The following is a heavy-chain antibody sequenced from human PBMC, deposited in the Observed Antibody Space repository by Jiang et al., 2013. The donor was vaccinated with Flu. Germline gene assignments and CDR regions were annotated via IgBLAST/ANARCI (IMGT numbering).Heavy chain of an antibody. CDR2: INHSGST. CDR3: ARLSFGYPPYYYYYGMDV. CDR1: GGSFSGYY. Sequence: LLKPSETLSLTCAVYGGSFSGYYWSWIRQPPGKGLEWIGEINHSGSTNYNPSLKSRVTISVDTSKNQSSLKLSSVTAADTAVYYCARLSFGYPPYYYYYGMDVWGQGTTVTVSS. V-gene: IGHV4-34*01. J-gene: IGHJ6*02. D-gene: IGHD3-16*02.